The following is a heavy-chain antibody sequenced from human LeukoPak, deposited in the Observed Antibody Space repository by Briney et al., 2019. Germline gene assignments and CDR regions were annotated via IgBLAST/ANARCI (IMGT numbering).Heavy chain of an antibody. V-gene: IGHV4-34*01. CDR2: INHSGST. CDR1: GGSFSGYY. CDR3: AGSYVWGNSKFYYYYGMDV. Sequence: PSETLSLTCAVYGGSFSGYYWSLIRQPPGKGLEWIGEINHSGSTNYNPSLKSRVTISVDTSKNQFSLKLSSVTAADTAVYYCAGSYVWGNSKFYYYYGMDVWGQGTTVTVSS. D-gene: IGHD3-16*01. J-gene: IGHJ6*02.